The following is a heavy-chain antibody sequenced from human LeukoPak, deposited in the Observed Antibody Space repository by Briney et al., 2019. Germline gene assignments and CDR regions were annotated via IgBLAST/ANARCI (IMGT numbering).Heavy chain of an antibody. CDR2: INHRGGT. CDR3: KQKTAYEILTDSPEPFDY. V-gene: IGHV4-34*01. CDR1: GGSFSGYY. Sequence: SETLSLTCAVYGGSFSGYYWSWNRQPTGKGLESIGEINHRGGTNYNPSLKSRVTISVDTSKNQFFLKLSSLTAADTAVYFFKQKTAYEILTDSPEPFDYWGQGTLVTVSS. J-gene: IGHJ4*02. D-gene: IGHD3-9*01.